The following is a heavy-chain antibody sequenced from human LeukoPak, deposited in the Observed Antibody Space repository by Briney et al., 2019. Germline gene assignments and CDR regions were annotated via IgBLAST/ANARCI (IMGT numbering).Heavy chain of an antibody. J-gene: IGHJ5*02. D-gene: IGHD6-13*01. CDR1: GGTFSSYA. Sequence: SVKVSCKASGGTFSSYAISWVRQAPGQGLEWMGRIIPILGIANYAQKFQGRVTITADTSTSTAYMELRSLRSDDTAVYYCARGSGYSRPWDPWGQGTLVTVSS. CDR3: ARGSGYSRPWDP. V-gene: IGHV1-69*04. CDR2: IIPILGIA.